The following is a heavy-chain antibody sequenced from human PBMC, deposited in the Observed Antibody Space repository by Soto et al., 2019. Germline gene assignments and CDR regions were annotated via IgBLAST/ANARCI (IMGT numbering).Heavy chain of an antibody. V-gene: IGHV1-18*01. Sequence: QVQLVQSGAEVKKPGASVKVYCKASGYTFTSYGISWVRQAPGQGLEWMGWISAYNGNTNYAQKLQGRVTMTTDTSTSTAYMELRSLRSDDTAVYYCARSRTGTTPGHLLDIWGQGTMVTVSS. CDR2: ISAYNGNT. D-gene: IGHD1-1*01. J-gene: IGHJ3*02. CDR3: ARSRTGTTPGHLLDI. CDR1: GYTFTSYG.